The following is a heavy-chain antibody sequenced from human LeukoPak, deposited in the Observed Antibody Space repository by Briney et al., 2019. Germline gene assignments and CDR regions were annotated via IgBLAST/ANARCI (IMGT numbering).Heavy chain of an antibody. D-gene: IGHD6-13*01. Sequence: PSETLSLTCAVYGGSFSGYYWSWIRQPPGKGLEWIGEINHSGSTNYNPSLKSRVTISVDTSKNQFSLKLSSVTAADTAVYYCAVSAVWYHWFDPWGQGTLVTVSS. V-gene: IGHV4-34*01. CDR3: AVSAVWYHWFDP. CDR2: INHSGST. CDR1: GGSFSGYY. J-gene: IGHJ5*02.